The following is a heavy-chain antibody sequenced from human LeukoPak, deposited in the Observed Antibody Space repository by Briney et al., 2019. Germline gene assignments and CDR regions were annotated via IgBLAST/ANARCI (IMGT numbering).Heavy chain of an antibody. CDR3: ARDFPNGDVVLMVYALDY. V-gene: IGHV3-30*01. J-gene: IGHJ4*02. CDR2: ISYDGSNK. Sequence: GGSLRLSCAASGFTLSSYAMHWVRQAPGKGLEWVAVISYDGSNKYYADSVKGRFTISRDNSKNTLYLQMNSLRAEDTAVYYCARDFPNGDVVLMVYALDYWGQGTLVTASS. D-gene: IGHD2-8*01. CDR1: GFTLSSYA.